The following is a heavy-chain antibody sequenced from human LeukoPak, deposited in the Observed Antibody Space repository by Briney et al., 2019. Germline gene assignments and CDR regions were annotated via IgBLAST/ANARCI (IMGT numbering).Heavy chain of an antibody. J-gene: IGHJ4*02. CDR1: GFTFSSYS. Sequence: GRSLRLSCAASGFTFSSYSMNWVRQAPGKGLEWVSYISSSSTIYYADSVKGRFTISRDNAKNSLYLQMNSLRAEDTAVYYCARFGTQRYYYDSSGYYYYFDYWGQGTLVTVSS. CDR3: ARFGTQRYYYDSSGYYYYFDY. CDR2: ISSSSTI. D-gene: IGHD3-22*01. V-gene: IGHV3-48*04.